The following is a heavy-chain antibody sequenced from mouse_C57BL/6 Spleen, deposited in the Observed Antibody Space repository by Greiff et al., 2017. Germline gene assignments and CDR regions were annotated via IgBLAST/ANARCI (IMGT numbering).Heavy chain of an antibody. CDR2: IDPSDSYT. D-gene: IGHD1-1*01. CDR1: GYTFTSYW. J-gene: IGHJ1*03. V-gene: IGHV1-50*01. Sequence: VQLQQPGAELVKPGASVKLSCKASGYTFTSYWMQWVKQRPGQGLEWIGEIDPSDSYTNYNQKLKGKATLTVDTSSITAYMQLSSLTSEDSAVYYCARGGGSSYWYFDVWGTGTTVTVSS. CDR3: ARGGGSSYWYFDV.